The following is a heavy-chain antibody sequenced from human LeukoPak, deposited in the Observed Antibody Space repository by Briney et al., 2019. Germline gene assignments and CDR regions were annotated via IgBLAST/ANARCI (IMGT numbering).Heavy chain of an antibody. CDR1: GLTFSSYA. Sequence: GGSLRLSCAASGLTFSSYAMHWVRQAPGKGLEWVAVISYDGSNKYYADSVKGRFTISRDNSKNTLYLQMNSLRAEDTAVYYCARGRGSSSRTVCDYWGQGTLVTVSS. D-gene: IGHD6-6*01. V-gene: IGHV3-30*04. J-gene: IGHJ4*02. CDR2: ISYDGSNK. CDR3: ARGRGSSSRTVCDY.